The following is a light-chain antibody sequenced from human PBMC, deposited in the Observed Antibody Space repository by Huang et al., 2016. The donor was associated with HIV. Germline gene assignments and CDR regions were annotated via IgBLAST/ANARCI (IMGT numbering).Light chain of an antibody. J-gene: IGKJ2*01. Sequence: EIVLTQSPGTLSLSPGERVTLSCRASQSVSTDYLAWYQQRPGQAPRLLIYGASSRATGIPERFSGSGSETEFTLTISGLEPEDFAVYYCQQYGGSLYTFGQGTKLEIK. CDR1: QSVSTDY. CDR3: QQYGGSLYT. V-gene: IGKV3-20*01. CDR2: GAS.